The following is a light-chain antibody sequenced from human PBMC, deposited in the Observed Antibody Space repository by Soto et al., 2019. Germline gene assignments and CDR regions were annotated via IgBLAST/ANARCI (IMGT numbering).Light chain of an antibody. J-gene: IGKJ4*01. V-gene: IGKV3D-20*02. CDR2: GAS. Sequence: EIVMTQSPATLSVSPGERATLSCRASQSVGSCYLAKYQQKRGQAPRILISGASSRATGIPDTCSGSGSGTDFTLTISSLVPEDFAVYYCPQRSNWPPIFGGGTKVDIK. CDR1: QSVGSCY. CDR3: PQRSNWPPI.